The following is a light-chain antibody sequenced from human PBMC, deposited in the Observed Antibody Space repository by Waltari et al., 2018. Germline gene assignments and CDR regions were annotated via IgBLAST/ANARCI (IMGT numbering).Light chain of an antibody. V-gene: IGLV2-14*03. CDR2: DVR. J-gene: IGLJ2*01. Sequence: QSALTQPASVSGSPGQSITISCTGTSSDVGGYNYVSWYQQHPGKATKLMIYDVRNRPSGVSNRFSGSKSDNTASLTISWLQAEDEADYYCSSYTSSSTVVFGGGTKLTVL. CDR3: SSYTSSSTVV. CDR1: SSDVGGYNY.